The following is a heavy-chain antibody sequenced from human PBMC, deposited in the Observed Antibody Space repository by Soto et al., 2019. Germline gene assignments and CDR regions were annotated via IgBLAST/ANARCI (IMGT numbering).Heavy chain of an antibody. CDR3: ARDRGDYDFWSGPSYYYYYYMDV. CDR1: GYTFTIYY. Sequence: ASVKGSCKASGYTFTIYYINWVRQATGQGLEWMGWMSPNNGNTGYAQKLQGRVTMTTDTSTSTAYMELRSLRSDDTAVYYCARDRGDYDFWSGPSYYYYYYMDVWGKGTTVTVSS. V-gene: IGHV1-18*01. D-gene: IGHD3-3*01. J-gene: IGHJ6*03. CDR2: MSPNNGNT.